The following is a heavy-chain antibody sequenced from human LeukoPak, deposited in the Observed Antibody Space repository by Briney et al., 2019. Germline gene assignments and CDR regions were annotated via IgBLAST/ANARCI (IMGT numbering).Heavy chain of an antibody. Sequence: SQTLSLTCAISGDSVSSNSAAWNWIRQSPSMGLEWLGRTYYRSKWYNDYAISVQSRIIIHPDTSKNQLSLQLTSVSPEDPAVYSCARVGPVAGGHAMEVWGQGKTVIVSS. J-gene: IGHJ6*02. CDR2: TYYRSKWYN. CDR3: ARVGPVAGGHAMEV. D-gene: IGHD6-19*01. CDR1: GDSVSSNSAA. V-gene: IGHV6-1*01.